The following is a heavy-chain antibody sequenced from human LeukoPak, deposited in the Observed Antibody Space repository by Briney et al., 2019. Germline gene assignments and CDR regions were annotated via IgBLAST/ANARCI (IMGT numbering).Heavy chain of an antibody. V-gene: IGHV3-23*01. CDR1: GFTFSSYA. Sequence: GGSLRLSCAASGFTFSSYAMSWVRQAPGKGLEWVSAISGSGGSTYYADPVKGRFTISRDNAKNSLYLQMNSLRAEDTALYYCARHISGSQSGSGDYWGQGTLVTVSS. CDR3: ARHISGSQSGSGDY. CDR2: ISGSGGST. J-gene: IGHJ4*02. D-gene: IGHD1-26*01.